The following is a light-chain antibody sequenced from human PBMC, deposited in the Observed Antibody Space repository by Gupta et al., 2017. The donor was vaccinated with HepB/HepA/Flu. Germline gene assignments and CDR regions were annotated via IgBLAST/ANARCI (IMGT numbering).Light chain of an antibody. V-gene: IGKV3-20*01. CDR3: QQYGSSPCS. J-gene: IGKJ2*04. Sequence: VLTPSPGPVSLSPGERATLSCRASQSVSSSYLAWYQQKPGQAPRLLIYGASSRATGIPDRFSGSGSGTDFTLTISRLEPEDFAVYYCQQYGSSPCSFGQGTKLEIK. CDR1: QSVSSSY. CDR2: GAS.